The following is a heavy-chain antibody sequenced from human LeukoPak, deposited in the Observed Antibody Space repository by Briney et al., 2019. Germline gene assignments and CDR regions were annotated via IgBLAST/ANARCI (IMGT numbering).Heavy chain of an antibody. CDR1: GFTISSYE. CDR3: ARVELAPYYYYMDV. CDR2: ISSSGSII. J-gene: IGHJ6*03. D-gene: IGHD1-7*01. Sequence: TGGSLRLSCAASGFTISSYEMNWVRQAPGKGLEWVSHISSSGSIILYADSVKGRFTISRDNAKNSLYLQMNSLRAEDTAVYYCARVELAPYYYYMDVWGKGATVTVSS. V-gene: IGHV3-48*03.